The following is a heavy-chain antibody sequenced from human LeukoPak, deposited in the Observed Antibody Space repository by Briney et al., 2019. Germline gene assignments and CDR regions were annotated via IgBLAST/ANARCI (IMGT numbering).Heavy chain of an antibody. J-gene: IGHJ4*02. V-gene: IGHV3-53*01. Sequence: PGGSLRLSCVASGFIVSSNYMSWVRQAPGKGLEWVSVIYSGGGTNYADSVKGRFTISRDRSKNTLYLQMNSLRVEDTAVYYCARGLVGATNYWGQGTLVTVSS. D-gene: IGHD1-26*01. CDR2: IYSGGGT. CDR1: GFIVSSNY. CDR3: ARGLVGATNY.